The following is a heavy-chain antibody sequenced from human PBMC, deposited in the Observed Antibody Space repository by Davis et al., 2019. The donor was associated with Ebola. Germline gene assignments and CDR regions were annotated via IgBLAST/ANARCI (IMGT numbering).Heavy chain of an antibody. CDR2: ISSSGSTI. CDR3: ARDLARAAEPYYYGMDV. CDR1: GFTFSDYY. V-gene: IGHV3-11*01. J-gene: IGHJ6*02. D-gene: IGHD6-13*01. Sequence: GESLKISCAASGFTFSDYYMSWIRQAPGKGLEWVSYISSSGSTIYYADSVKGRFTISRDNAKNPLYLQMNSLRAEDTAVYYCARDLARAAEPYYYGMDVWGQGTTVTVSS.